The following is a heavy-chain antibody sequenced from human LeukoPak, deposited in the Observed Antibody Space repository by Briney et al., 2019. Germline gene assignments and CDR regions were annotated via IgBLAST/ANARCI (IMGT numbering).Heavy chain of an antibody. D-gene: IGHD6-13*01. J-gene: IGHJ5*02. V-gene: IGHV1-3*01. Sequence: ASVKVSCKASGYTFTSYAMHWVRQAPGQRLEWMGWINAGNGNTKYSQKFQGRVTITRDTSASTAYMELSSLRSEDTAVYYCARLLSDSSSPRQYNWFDPWGQGTLVTVSS. CDR2: INAGNGNT. CDR1: GYTFTSYA. CDR3: ARLLSDSSSPRQYNWFDP.